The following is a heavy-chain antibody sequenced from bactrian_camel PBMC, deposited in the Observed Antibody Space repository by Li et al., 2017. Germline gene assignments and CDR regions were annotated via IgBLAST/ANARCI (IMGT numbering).Heavy chain of an antibody. Sequence: VQLVESGGGLVQPGGSLRLSCAASGFAFSNYAMTWIRQVPGKGLEWVASINGGSANSYYADSVKGRFTISRDNAKDVVYLQLTSLVTEDTAKYYCAKDGLSVDYGMDTWGKGTQVTVS. CDR2: INGGSANS. D-gene: IGHD1*01. J-gene: IGHJ7*01. V-gene: IGHV3S40*01. CDR1: GFAFSNYA.